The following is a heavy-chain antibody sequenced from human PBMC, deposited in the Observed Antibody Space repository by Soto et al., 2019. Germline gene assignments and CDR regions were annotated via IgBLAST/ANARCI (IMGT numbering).Heavy chain of an antibody. J-gene: IGHJ6*02. Sequence: SVKVSCKASGGTFSSHAISWVRQAPGQGLEWMGGIIPFFKAANYAQKFQGRVTITADDSTSTAYMDLYSLRSEDTAVYYCARDVPLNYYDGTFSYYAMDVCGQGTTVTVSS. D-gene: IGHD3-16*01. CDR2: IIPFFKAA. CDR1: GGTFSSHA. CDR3: ARDVPLNYYDGTFSYYAMDV. V-gene: IGHV1-69*13.